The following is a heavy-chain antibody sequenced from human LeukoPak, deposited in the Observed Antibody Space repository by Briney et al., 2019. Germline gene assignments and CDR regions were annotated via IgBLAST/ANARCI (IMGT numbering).Heavy chain of an antibody. D-gene: IGHD2-8*01. Sequence: GGSLRLSCAASGFTFSSYGMHWVRQAPGKGLEWVAVIWYDGSNKYYADSVKGRFTISRDNSKNTLYLQMNSLRAEDTAVYYCARGERCTNGVCPPDYCYYGMDVWGQGTTVTVSS. V-gene: IGHV3-33*01. J-gene: IGHJ6*02. CDR2: IWYDGSNK. CDR1: GFTFSSYG. CDR3: ARGERCTNGVCPPDYCYYGMDV.